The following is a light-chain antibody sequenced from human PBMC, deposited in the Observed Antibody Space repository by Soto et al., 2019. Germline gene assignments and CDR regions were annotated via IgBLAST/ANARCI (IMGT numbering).Light chain of an antibody. J-gene: IGKJ1*01. CDR1: QNVNSNY. CDR2: DAS. V-gene: IGKV3-20*01. Sequence: EIALTQSPGTLSLSPGERASLSCRASQNVNSNYLAWYQQKPGQAPRLLIYDASSRATGIPDRFGGSGSGTDLTLTISRLEPEDFAMYYCQHYGGSPQTFGRGTKVDI. CDR3: QHYGGSPQT.